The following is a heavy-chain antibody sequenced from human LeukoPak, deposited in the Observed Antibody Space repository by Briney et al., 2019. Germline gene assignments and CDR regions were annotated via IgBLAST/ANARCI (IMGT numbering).Heavy chain of an antibody. D-gene: IGHD3-3*01. V-gene: IGHV4-34*01. CDR2: INHSGST. J-gene: IGHJ3*02. CDR3: ARADLDFWSGKRRAFDI. CDR1: GGSFSGYY. Sequence: SETLSLTCAVYGGSFSGYYWSWIRQPPGKGLEWIGEINHSGSTNYNPSLKSRVTISVDTSKNQFSLKLSSVTAADTAVYYCARADLDFWSGKRRAFDIWGQGTMVTVSS.